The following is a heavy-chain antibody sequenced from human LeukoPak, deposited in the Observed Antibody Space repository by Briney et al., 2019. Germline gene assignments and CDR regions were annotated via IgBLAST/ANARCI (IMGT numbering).Heavy chain of an antibody. CDR3: AKHKYSITMISY. V-gene: IGHV3-23*01. CDR1: GFTFSSYA. Sequence: GGSLRLSCAASGFTFSSYAMTWVRQAPGKGLEWVSAIGGSGGSTFYADSVKGRFTISRDNSKNTLYLQMNSLRAEDTAVYYCAKHKYSITMISYWGQGTLDTVSS. CDR2: IGGSGGST. J-gene: IGHJ4*02. D-gene: IGHD3-22*01.